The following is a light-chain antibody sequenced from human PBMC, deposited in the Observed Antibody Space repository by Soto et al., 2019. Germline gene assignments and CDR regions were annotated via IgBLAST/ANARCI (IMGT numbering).Light chain of an antibody. V-gene: IGLV1-40*01. Sequence: VRTQPPSVSGAPGQRVTISCTGSSSNIGAGYDVHWYQQLPGTAPKLLIYGNSNRPSGVPDRFSGSKSGTSASLAITGLQDEDEADYYCQCYDSSLRGVVFGGGTKVTVL. CDR3: QCYDSSLRGVV. J-gene: IGLJ2*01. CDR1: SSNIGAGYD. CDR2: GNS.